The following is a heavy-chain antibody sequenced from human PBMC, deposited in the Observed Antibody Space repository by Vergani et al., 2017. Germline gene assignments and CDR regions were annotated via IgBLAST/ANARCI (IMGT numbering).Heavy chain of an antibody. CDR2: INSDGSST. CDR1: GFTFSSYW. D-gene: IGHD5-12*01. V-gene: IGHV3-74*01. J-gene: IGHJ4*02. CDR3: ARDQERYSGYDSGVFDY. Sequence: VQLVESGGGVVQPGRSLRLSCAASGFTFSSYWMHWVRQAPGKGLVWVSRINSDGSSTSYADSVKGRFTISRDNAKNTLYLQMNSLRAEDTAVYYCARDQERYSGYDSGVFDYWGQGTLVTVSS.